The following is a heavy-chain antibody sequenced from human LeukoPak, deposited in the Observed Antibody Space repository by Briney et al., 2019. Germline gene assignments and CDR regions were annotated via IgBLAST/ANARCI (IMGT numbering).Heavy chain of an antibody. CDR2: ISYDGRDK. CDR1: GFTFSSYL. CDR3: ARGDDTSGYFYCYFDY. D-gene: IGHD3-22*01. J-gene: IGHJ4*02. Sequence: PGGSLRLSCAASGFTFSSYLMHWVRQAPGKGLEWVAVISYDGRDKYYADSVKGRFTISRDNSKKTLYLQMNSLRAEDTAVYYCARGDDTSGYFYCYFDYWGQGTLVTVSS. V-gene: IGHV3-30*04.